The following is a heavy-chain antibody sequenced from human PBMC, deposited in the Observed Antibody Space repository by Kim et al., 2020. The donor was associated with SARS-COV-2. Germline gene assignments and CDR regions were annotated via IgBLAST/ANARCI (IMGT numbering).Heavy chain of an antibody. CDR1: GGSVSSAAFY. CDR2: GYYSGTT. J-gene: IGHJ4*02. D-gene: IGHD1-26*01. V-gene: IGHV4-39*01. Sequence: SETLSLTCTVSGGSVSSAAFYWGWLRQPPGKGLEWIGSGYYSGTTYYNPSLKSRVSISVDTSKNQFSLKLSSVTAADTALYYCARHLSSGAYYALDHWGQGTLVTVSS. CDR3: ARHLSSGAYYALDH.